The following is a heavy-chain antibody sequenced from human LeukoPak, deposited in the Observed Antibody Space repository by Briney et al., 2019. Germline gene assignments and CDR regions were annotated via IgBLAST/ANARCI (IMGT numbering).Heavy chain of an antibody. CDR3: ASQYSSSVDY. J-gene: IGHJ4*02. V-gene: IGHV3-21*01. CDR1: GFTFSSYA. Sequence: GGSLRLSCAASGFTFSSYAMNWVRQAPGKGLEWVSAISGSSGRTYYADSVKGRFTISRDNAKNSLYLQMNSLRAEDTAVYYCASQYSSSVDYWGQGTLVTVSS. CDR2: ISGSSGRT. D-gene: IGHD6-6*01.